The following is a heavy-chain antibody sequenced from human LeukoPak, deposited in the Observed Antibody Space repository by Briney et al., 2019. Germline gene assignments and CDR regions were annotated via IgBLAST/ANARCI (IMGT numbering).Heavy chain of an antibody. CDR2: IHNSGST. CDR3: ARRTDDGTGYYYLDS. D-gene: IGHD3-22*01. CDR1: GGSLSSGNYY. J-gene: IGHJ4*02. Sequence: SETLSLTCTVSGGSLSSGNYYWAWIRQPPGKGLECIGSIHNSGSTFYSSSFKSRVSISVDTSKNQLSLRLSSVTAADTAVYYCARRTDDGTGYYYLDSWGQGTLVTVSS. V-gene: IGHV4-39*01.